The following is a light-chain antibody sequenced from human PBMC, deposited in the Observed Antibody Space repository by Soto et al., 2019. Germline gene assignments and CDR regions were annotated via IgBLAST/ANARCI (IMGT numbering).Light chain of an antibody. J-gene: IGKJ2*01. CDR2: GAS. CDR1: QSINNNY. CDR3: QQYSSLYT. Sequence: EIVLTQSPGTLSLSPGERVTLSCRASQSINNNYLAWYQHKPGQAPRLIVYGASARATGIPDRFSGSGSGKDFTLTISRLEPEDFAVYYCQQYSSLYTFGQGTKLEIK. V-gene: IGKV3-20*01.